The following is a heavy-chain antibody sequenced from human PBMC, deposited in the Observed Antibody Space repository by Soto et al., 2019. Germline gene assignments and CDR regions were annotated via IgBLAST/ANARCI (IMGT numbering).Heavy chain of an antibody. CDR2: ISYSGST. CDR3: ARRYSGYGDY. CDR1: GGSIRSGGYY. D-gene: IGHD5-12*01. Sequence: PWETLSLIYTESGGSIRSGGYYCSCIRQHPGTGLEWIGHISYSGSTYYNPSLKSRVTISVDTSKNQFSLKLSSVTAADTDVYYCARRYSGYGDYWGQGTLVTVSS. V-gene: IGHV4-30-4*01. J-gene: IGHJ4*02.